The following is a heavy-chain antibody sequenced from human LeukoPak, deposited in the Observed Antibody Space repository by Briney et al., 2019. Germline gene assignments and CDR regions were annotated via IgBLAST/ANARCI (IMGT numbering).Heavy chain of an antibody. CDR2: ISTYNGNT. V-gene: IGHV1-18*01. D-gene: IGHD6-13*01. J-gene: IGHJ4*02. Sequence: GASVKVSCKASGYTFTTYGISWVRQAPGQGLEWMGWISTYNGNTNYAQNLQGRVPMTTDTSTSTAYMELRSLRSDDTAVYYCARGGVSSSWYRTPDYWGQGTLVTVSS. CDR3: ARGGVSSSWYRTPDY. CDR1: GYTFTTYG.